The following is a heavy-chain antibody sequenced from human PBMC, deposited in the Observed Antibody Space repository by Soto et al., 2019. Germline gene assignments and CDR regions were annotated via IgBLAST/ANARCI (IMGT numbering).Heavy chain of an antibody. Sequence: PSETLSLTCTVSGGSISSYYWSWIRQPPGKGLEWIGYIYYSGSTNYNPSLKSRVTISVDTSKNQFSLKLSSVTAADTAVYYCARGVTTVISKRYYFDYWGQGTLVTVSS. CDR1: GGSISSYY. V-gene: IGHV4-59*01. CDR3: ARGVTTVISKRYYFDY. J-gene: IGHJ4*02. D-gene: IGHD4-17*01. CDR2: IYYSGST.